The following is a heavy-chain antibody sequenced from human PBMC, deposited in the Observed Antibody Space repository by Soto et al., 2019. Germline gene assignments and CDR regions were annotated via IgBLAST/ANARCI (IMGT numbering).Heavy chain of an antibody. CDR2: VFSSGST. V-gene: IGHV4-4*07. Sequence: SETLSLTCSVAGGAISSYYWSWVRQPAGKGLEWIGRVFSSGSTNYNASLTSRVTMSIDTSKNEVSLTLRSVTASDTAVYYCARAPFSYFGMEVWVQGTTVRLSS. CDR1: GGAISSYY. D-gene: IGHD3-3*02. J-gene: IGHJ6*02. CDR3: ARAPFSYFGMEV.